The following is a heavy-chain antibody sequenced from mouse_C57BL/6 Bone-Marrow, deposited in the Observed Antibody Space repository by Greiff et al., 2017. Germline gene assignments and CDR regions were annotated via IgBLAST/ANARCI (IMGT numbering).Heavy chain of an antibody. V-gene: IGHV5-12*01. D-gene: IGHD3-3*01. Sequence: EVQVVESGGGLVQPGGSLKLSCAASGFTFSDYYMYWVRQTPEKRLEWVAYISNGGGSTYYPDTVKGRFTISRDNAKNTLYLQMSRLKSEDTAMYYCARHREVDYWGQGTTLTVSS. CDR2: ISNGGGST. J-gene: IGHJ2*01. CDR1: GFTFSDYY. CDR3: ARHREVDY.